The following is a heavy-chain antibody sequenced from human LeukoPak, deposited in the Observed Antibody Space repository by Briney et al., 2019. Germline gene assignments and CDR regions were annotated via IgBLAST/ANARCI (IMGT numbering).Heavy chain of an antibody. Sequence: GGSLRLSCAASGSTFSSYWMSWVRQAPGKGLEWVANIKQDGSEKYYVDSVKGRFTISRDNAKNSLYLQMNSLRAEDTAVYYCASLYGSGPNWFDPWGQGTLVTVSS. CDR3: ASLYGSGPNWFDP. V-gene: IGHV3-7*01. CDR2: IKQDGSEK. D-gene: IGHD3-10*01. J-gene: IGHJ5*02. CDR1: GSTFSSYW.